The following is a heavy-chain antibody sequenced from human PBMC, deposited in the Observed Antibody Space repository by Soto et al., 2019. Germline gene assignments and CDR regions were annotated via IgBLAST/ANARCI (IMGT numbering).Heavy chain of an antibody. CDR2: IYYSGST. CDR1: GGSISSSSYY. V-gene: IGHV4-39*01. CDR3: ARRVVGPYFDY. J-gene: IGHJ4*02. Sequence: QLQLQESGPGLVKPSETLSLTCTVSGGSISSSSYYWGWIRQPPGKGLEWIGSIYYSGSTYYNPSLKSRVTISVDTSKNQFSLKLSSVTAADTAVYYCARRVVGPYFDYWGQGTLVTVSS. D-gene: IGHD3-22*01.